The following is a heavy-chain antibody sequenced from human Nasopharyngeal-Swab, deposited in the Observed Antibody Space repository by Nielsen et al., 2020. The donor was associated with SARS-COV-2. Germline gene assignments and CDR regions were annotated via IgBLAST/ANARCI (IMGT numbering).Heavy chain of an antibody. J-gene: IGHJ5*02. V-gene: IGHV1-46*01. D-gene: IGHD2-15*01. CDR3: ARGGDPREVVAATDCFDP. Sequence: WVRQAPGQGLEWMGIINPGGGSARYSQNFQGRVTMTRDTSTSTGYMELSSLRSEDTAVYYCARGGDPREVVAATDCFDPWGQGTLVTVSS. CDR2: INPGGGSA.